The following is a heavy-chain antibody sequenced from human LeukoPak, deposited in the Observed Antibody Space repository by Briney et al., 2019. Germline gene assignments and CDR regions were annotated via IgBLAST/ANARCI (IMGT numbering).Heavy chain of an antibody. CDR2: ISNDATKK. V-gene: IGHV3-30*18. D-gene: IGHD3-10*01. CDR3: AKDSVPYYYGSGSYPDY. J-gene: IGHJ4*02. Sequence: PGGSLRLSCAASGFTFSTYAMHWVRQAPGKGLEWVAVISNDATKKYYADSVKGRSTISRDNSKNTLYLQMNSLRAEDTAVYYCAKDSVPYYYGSGSYPDYWGQGTLVTVSS. CDR1: GFTFSTYA.